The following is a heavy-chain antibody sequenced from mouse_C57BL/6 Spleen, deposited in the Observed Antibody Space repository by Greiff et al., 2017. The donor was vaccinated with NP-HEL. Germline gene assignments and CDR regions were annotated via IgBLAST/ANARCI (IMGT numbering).Heavy chain of an antibody. J-gene: IGHJ4*01. V-gene: IGHV5-9*01. Sequence: EVHLVESGGGLVKPGGSLKLSCAASGFTFSSYTMSWVRQTPEKRLEWVATISGGGGNTYYPDSVKGRFTISRDNAKNTLYLQMSSLRSEDTALYYCAREGYLRPMDYWGQGTSVTVSS. CDR3: AREGYLRPMDY. D-gene: IGHD2-3*01. CDR1: GFTFSSYT. CDR2: ISGGGGNT.